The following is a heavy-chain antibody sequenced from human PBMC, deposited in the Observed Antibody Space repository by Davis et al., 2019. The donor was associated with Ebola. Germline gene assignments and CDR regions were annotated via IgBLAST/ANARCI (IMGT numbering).Heavy chain of an antibody. CDR2: ISYDGSNK. D-gene: IGHD6-13*01. J-gene: IGHJ6*02. CDR3: AKDKGIAATGHYYYYYYGMDV. Sequence: GESLKISCAASGFTFSSYGMHSVRQAPGKGLEWVAVISYDGSNKYYADSVKGRFNISSDNSKNKLYLQMNSLRAEDTAVYYCAKDKGIAATGHYYYYYYGMDVWGQGTTVTVSS. V-gene: IGHV3-30*18. CDR1: GFTFSSYG.